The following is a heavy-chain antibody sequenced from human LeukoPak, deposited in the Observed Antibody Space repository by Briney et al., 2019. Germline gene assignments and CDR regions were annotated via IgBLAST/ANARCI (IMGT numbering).Heavy chain of an antibody. D-gene: IGHD3-10*01. V-gene: IGHV3-15*01. CDR1: GFTFSNAW. J-gene: IGHJ4*02. Sequence: SPGGSLRLSCAASGFTFSNAWMSWVRQPPGKGLEWVGGIKSKTDGETTDYAAPVKGRFTVSRDDSKATLYLQMNSLKTEDTALYYCTTETVNLVRGVNDYWGQGTLVIVSS. CDR3: TTETVNLVRGVNDY. CDR2: IKSKTDGETT.